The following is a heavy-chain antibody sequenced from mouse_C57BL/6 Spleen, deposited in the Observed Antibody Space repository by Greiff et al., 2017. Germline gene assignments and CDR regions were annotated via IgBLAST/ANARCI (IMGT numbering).Heavy chain of an antibody. J-gene: IGHJ3*01. CDR3: ARGLYYGNYWFAY. Sequence: EVHLVESGGGLVKPGGSLKLSCAASGFTFSSYAMSWVRQTPEKRLEWVATISDGGSYTYYPDNVKGRFTISRDNAKNNLYLQMSHLKSEDTAMYYCARGLYYGNYWFAYWGQGTLVTVSA. D-gene: IGHD2-1*01. V-gene: IGHV5-4*01. CDR1: GFTFSSYA. CDR2: ISDGGSYT.